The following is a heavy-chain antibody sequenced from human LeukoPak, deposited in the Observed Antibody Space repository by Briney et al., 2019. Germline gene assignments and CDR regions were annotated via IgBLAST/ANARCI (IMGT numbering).Heavy chain of an antibody. CDR1: GYAFNIYD. CDR2: MNPDSGNT. J-gene: IGHJ4*02. CDR3: AVHLPGDYLDR. V-gene: IGHV1-8*01. Sequence: ASVKVSCKASGYAFNIYDINWVRQATGQGLEWRRWMNPDSGNTGFAQKFQGRVTMTRNTSITTAYMELSSLRFEDTAVYYCAVHLPGDYLDRWGQGTLVTVSS.